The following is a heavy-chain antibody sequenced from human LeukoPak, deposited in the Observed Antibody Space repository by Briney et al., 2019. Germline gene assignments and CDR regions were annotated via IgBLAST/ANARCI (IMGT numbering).Heavy chain of an antibody. CDR1: GFTFSSYW. D-gene: IGHD2-15*01. CDR2: IYSGGST. J-gene: IGHJ6*02. Sequence: GGSLRLSCAASGFTFSSYWTSWVRQAPGKGLEWVSVIYSGGSTDYADSVKGRFTISRDNSKNTLYLQMNTLRAEDTAVYYCARICSGGSCYSGAIYYGMDVWGQGTTVTVSS. CDR3: ARICSGGSCYSGAIYYGMDV. V-gene: IGHV3-53*01.